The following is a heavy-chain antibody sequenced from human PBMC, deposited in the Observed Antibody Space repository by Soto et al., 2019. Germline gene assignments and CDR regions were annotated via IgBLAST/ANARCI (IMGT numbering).Heavy chain of an antibody. CDR3: ATTSSGGGEFDY. CDR2: ISATFGTT. D-gene: IGHD3-16*01. CDR1: GGTFSSYT. Sequence: QVQLVPSGAEVTKPGSSVKVSCKASGGTFSSYTFSWVRQAPGQGLECMGQISATFGTTNYAKKLKGRLTITAHKSTSTLAMELSSLISYDTAIYFCATTSSGGGEFDYWGQGTLVTVSS. J-gene: IGHJ4*02. V-gene: IGHV1-69*14.